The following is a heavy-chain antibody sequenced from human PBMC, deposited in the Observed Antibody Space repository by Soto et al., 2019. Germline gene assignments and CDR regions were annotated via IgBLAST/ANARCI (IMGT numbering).Heavy chain of an antibody. CDR3: AKFMTTVRGYYYGMDV. CDR1: GFTVSSYA. J-gene: IGHJ6*02. V-gene: IGHV3-23*01. Sequence: PGGSMRLSCAACGFTVSSYAMSWVRQAPGKGLEWVSAISGSGGSTYYADSVKGRFTISRDNSKNTLYLQMNSLRAEDTAVYYGAKFMTTVRGYYYGMDVWGQGTTVTVSS. D-gene: IGHD4-4*01. CDR2: ISGSGGST.